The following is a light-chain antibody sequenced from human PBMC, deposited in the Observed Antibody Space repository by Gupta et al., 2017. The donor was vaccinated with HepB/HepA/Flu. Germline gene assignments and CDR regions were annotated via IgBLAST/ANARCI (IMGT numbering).Light chain of an antibody. CDR2: TNT. J-gene: IGLJ2*01. CDR3: AAWDDSLNGVV. V-gene: IGLV1-44*01. CDR1: TSNIGSNT. Sequence: QSVLTQPPSASATTGQRVTISCSGSTSNIGSNTVNWYQQLPGTAPKLLIVTNTQRPSGVPDRFSGSKSGTSASLAISGLQSEDEADYSCAAWDDSLNGVVFGGGTKLTVL.